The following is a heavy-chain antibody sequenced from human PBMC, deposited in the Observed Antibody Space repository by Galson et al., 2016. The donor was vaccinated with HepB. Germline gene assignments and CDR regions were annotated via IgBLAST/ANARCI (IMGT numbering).Heavy chain of an antibody. CDR2: IWYDGSNK. V-gene: IGHV3-33*01. D-gene: IGHD6-6*01. CDR1: GFTFSSYG. J-gene: IGHJ6*04. Sequence: SLRLSCAASGFTFSSYGMHWVRQAPGRGLEWVALIWYDGSNKHYADSVKGRFTISRDNSKNTLYLQMNSLRAEDTAVYYCAREQSTAALAMDVWGKGTTVTGAS. CDR3: AREQSTAALAMDV.